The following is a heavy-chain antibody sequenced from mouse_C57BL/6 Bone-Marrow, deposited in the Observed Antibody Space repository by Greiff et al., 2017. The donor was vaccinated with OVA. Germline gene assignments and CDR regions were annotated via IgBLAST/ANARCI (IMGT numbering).Heavy chain of an antibody. D-gene: IGHD1-1*01. CDR1: GFSLTSYG. Sequence: VKLKESGPGLVQPSQSLSITCTVSGFSLTSYGVHWVRQSPGKGLEWLGVIWRGGSTDYNAAFMSRLSITKDNSKSQVFFKMNSLQADDTAIYYCAKIHGSSYDWYFDVWGTGTTVTVSS. CDR2: IWRGGST. J-gene: IGHJ1*03. V-gene: IGHV2-5*01. CDR3: AKIHGSSYDWYFDV.